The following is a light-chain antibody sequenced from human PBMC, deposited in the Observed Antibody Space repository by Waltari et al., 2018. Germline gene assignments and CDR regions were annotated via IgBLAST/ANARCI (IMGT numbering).Light chain of an antibody. V-gene: IGKV1-39*01. CDR3: QQSYSTPWT. CDR1: QSISSY. CDR2: AAS. J-gene: IGKJ1*01. Sequence: DIQMTQSPSSLSASVVDRVTITCRASQSISSYLNWYQQKPGKVPKLLIYAASSLQSGVPSRFSGSGSGTDFTLTISSLQPEDFATYYCQQSYSTPWTFGQGTKVEIK.